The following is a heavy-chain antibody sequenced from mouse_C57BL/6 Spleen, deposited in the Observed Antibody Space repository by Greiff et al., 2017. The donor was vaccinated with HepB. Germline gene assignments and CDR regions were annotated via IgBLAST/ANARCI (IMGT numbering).Heavy chain of an antibody. D-gene: IGHD1-1*01. CDR3: ARGYGSSYEDY. CDR2: IYPRSGNT. Sequence: QVQLKQSGAELARPGASVKLSCKASGYTFTSYGISWVKQRTGQGLEWIGEIYPRSGNTYYNEKFKGKATLTADKSSSTAYMELRSLTTEDSAVYFCARGYGSSYEDYWGQGTSVTVSS. V-gene: IGHV1-81*01. J-gene: IGHJ4*01. CDR1: GYTFTSYG.